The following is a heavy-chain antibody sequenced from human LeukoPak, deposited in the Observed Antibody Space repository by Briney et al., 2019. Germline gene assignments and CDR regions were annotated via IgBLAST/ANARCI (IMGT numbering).Heavy chain of an antibody. CDR1: GGSISSSSYY. CDR2: IYYSGST. V-gene: IGHV4-39*01. CDR3: ARPDDYGDYVFGGAFDI. Sequence: SETLSLTCTVSGGSISSSSYYWGWIRQPPGKGLEWIGSIYYSGSTYYNPSLKSRVTISVDTSKNQFSLRPSSVTAADTAVYYCARPDDYGDYVFGGAFDIWGQGTMVTVSS. J-gene: IGHJ3*02. D-gene: IGHD4-17*01.